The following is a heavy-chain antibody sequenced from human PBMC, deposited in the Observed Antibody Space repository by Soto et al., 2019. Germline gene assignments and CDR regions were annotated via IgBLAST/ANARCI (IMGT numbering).Heavy chain of an antibody. Sequence: EVQLVESGGGLVQPGGSLKLSCAVSGFTFSGSAMHWVRQASGKGLEWVGRIRSKSNSYAPAYAASVKGRFTIYRDDSKNTAYLQMNCLKAEDTAVYYWTRGDGDYVRDYWGQGTLVTVSS. CDR3: TRGDGDYVRDY. J-gene: IGHJ4*02. V-gene: IGHV3-73*01. D-gene: IGHD4-17*01. CDR2: IRSKSNSYAP. CDR1: GFTFSGSA.